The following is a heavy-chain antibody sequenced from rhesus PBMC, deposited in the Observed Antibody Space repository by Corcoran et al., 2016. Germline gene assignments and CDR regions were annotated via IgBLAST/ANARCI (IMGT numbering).Heavy chain of an antibody. D-gene: IGHD3-28*01. Sequence: QVQLQESGPGLVKPSETLSLTCAVSGGSVSSSNWWSWNRQPPGKGLEWIGDIIGSSGSTFYNPSLKSRVTISTDTSKNQFSLKLSSVTAADTAVYYCARIYDSGYFDYWGQGVLVTVSS. CDR2: IIGSSGST. V-gene: IGHV4-65*01. J-gene: IGHJ4*01. CDR3: ARIYDSGYFDY. CDR1: GGSVSSSNW.